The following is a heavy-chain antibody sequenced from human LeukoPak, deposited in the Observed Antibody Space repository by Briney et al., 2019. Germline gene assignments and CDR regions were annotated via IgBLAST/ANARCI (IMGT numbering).Heavy chain of an antibody. CDR3: ARQRGDILTGYYIPRGFDY. V-gene: IGHV3-30*12. CDR2: IRFDGRKT. Sequence: PGGSLRLSCAASGFTFSAYGMHWVRQAPGRGLQWVSFIRFDGRKTYYADSVKGRFTISRDNGKNSLYLQMNSLRAEDTAVYYCARQRGDILTGYYIPRGFDYWGQGTLVTVSS. D-gene: IGHD3-9*01. CDR1: GFTFSAYG. J-gene: IGHJ4*02.